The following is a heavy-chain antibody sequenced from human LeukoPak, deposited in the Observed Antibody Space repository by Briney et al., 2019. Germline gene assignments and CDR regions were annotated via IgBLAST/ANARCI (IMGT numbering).Heavy chain of an antibody. CDR3: TTYIAAAGN. CDR1: GFSFSNAW. Sequence: GGSLRLSCAASGFSFSNAWMSWVRQAPGKGLEWVGRIKSKGDGRTTDYAAPGKGRFTISRDDSKNTLYLQMNSLKTEDTAMYDCTTYIAAAGNWGQGTLVTVSS. D-gene: IGHD6-13*01. J-gene: IGHJ4*02. CDR2: IKSKGDGRTT. V-gene: IGHV3-15*01.